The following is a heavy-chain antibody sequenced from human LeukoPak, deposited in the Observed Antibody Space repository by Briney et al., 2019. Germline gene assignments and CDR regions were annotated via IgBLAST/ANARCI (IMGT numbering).Heavy chain of an antibody. Sequence: PSETLSLTCTVSGYSISTGYYWDWIRQPPGKGLEWIGTFYHGGSTYYNPSLKSRVTISVDTSKNQFSLKLSSVTAADTAVYYCARGGIAVVTPFADMDVWGKGTTVTVSS. CDR2: FYHGGST. J-gene: IGHJ6*03. V-gene: IGHV4-38-2*02. D-gene: IGHD6-19*01. CDR3: ARGGIAVVTPFADMDV. CDR1: GYSISTGYY.